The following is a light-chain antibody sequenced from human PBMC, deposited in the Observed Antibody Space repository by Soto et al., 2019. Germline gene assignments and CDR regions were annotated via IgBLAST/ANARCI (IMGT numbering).Light chain of an antibody. CDR1: QSVSSSY. CDR2: DIS. J-gene: IGKJ5*01. V-gene: IGKV3-15*01. Sequence: EIVLTQSPGTLSFSPGERATLSCRASQSVSSSYLAWYQLKRGQPPRLLIYDISTRATGVPARFSGSGSGTEFTLTISGLQSEDFALYFCQQYNNWPFSFGQGTRLEI. CDR3: QQYNNWPFS.